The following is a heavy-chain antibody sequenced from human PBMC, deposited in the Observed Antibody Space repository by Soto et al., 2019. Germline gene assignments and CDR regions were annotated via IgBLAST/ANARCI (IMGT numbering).Heavy chain of an antibody. CDR3: ARPDNVGYYPY. J-gene: IGHJ4*02. CDR2: IYHSGTT. Sequence: LXLTFAVSGESLTTGYDWAWIRRPPGKGLEWMGSIYHSGTTYYNPSLKSLVTISVDTSRNQFSLKLSSVTAADSAVYYCARPDNVGYYPYFGQGTLFTVSS. V-gene: IGHV4-38-2*01. CDR1: GESLTTGYD. D-gene: IGHD3-3*01.